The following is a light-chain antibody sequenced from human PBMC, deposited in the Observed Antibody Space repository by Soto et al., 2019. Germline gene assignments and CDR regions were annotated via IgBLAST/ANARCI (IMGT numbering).Light chain of an antibody. CDR1: SSDVGGYSY. V-gene: IGLV2-14*01. J-gene: IGLJ1*01. Sequence: QSLLTQPASVSGSPGQSIAISCTGTSSDVGGYSYVSWYQQQPGKAPKLVISDVSNRPSGVSDRFSGSKSGNTASLTISGLQTEDEADYYCASYTTSSTYVFGTGTKATVL. CDR3: ASYTTSSTYV. CDR2: DVS.